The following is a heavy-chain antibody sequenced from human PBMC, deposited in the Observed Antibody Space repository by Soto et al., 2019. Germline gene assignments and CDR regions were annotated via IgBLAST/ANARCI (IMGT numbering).Heavy chain of an antibody. Sequence: SETLSLTCAVYGGSFSGYYWSWIRQAPGKGLEWIGEINHSGSTNYNPSLKSRVTISVDTSKNQFSLKLSSVTAADTAVYYCARAPGYSSSWYYYYYGMDVWGQGTTVT. J-gene: IGHJ6*02. D-gene: IGHD6-13*01. CDR3: ARAPGYSSSWYYYYYGMDV. V-gene: IGHV4-34*01. CDR1: GGSFSGYY. CDR2: INHSGST.